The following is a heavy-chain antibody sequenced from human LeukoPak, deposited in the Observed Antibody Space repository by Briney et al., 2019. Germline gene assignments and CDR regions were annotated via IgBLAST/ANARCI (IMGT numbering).Heavy chain of an antibody. D-gene: IGHD2/OR15-2a*01. V-gene: IGHV3-23*01. J-gene: IGHJ3*02. Sequence: GGSLRLSCAASEFTFSSYAMSWVRQAPGKGLEWVSLISNSGSATYYADSVKGRFTISRDNSKNTLYLQMNSLRAEDTAVYYCAKSTWVRIDAFDIWGQGAMVTVSS. CDR3: AKSTWVRIDAFDI. CDR2: ISNSGSAT. CDR1: EFTFSSYA.